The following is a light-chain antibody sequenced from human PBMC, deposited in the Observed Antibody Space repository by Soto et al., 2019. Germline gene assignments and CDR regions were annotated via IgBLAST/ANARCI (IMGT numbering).Light chain of an antibody. CDR2: DAS. Sequence: EIVLTQSPATLSLSPGERATLSCRASQSVSSYLAWYQQKPGQAPRLLIYDASNRATGIPARFSGSGSGTDFTLNISSLEPEDFAVYYCQQRSNCFGQGTRMEI. CDR1: QSVSSY. V-gene: IGKV3-11*01. CDR3: QQRSNC. J-gene: IGKJ5*01.